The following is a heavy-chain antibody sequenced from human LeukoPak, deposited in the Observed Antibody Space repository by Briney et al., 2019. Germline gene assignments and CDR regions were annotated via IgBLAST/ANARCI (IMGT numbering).Heavy chain of an antibody. J-gene: IGHJ4*02. CDR2: IQTNGVTK. Sequence: PGGSLRLSCAASGFTFSSYEMNWVSQAPGKGLEWVSYIQTNGVTKYYADSVKARFTISRDNAKNSLYLQMNSLRAEDTALYYRARGKSTYHFDYWGQGTLVTVSS. CDR1: GFTFSSYE. V-gene: IGHV3-48*03. D-gene: IGHD2/OR15-2a*01. CDR3: ARGKSTYHFDY.